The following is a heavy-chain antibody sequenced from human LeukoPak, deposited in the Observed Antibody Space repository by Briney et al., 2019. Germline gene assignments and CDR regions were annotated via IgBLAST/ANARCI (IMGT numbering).Heavy chain of an antibody. V-gene: IGHV6-1*01. Sequence: SQTLSLTCAISGDSVSSNSAAWNWIRQSPSRGLEWLGRTYYGSMWYNDYAVSVKSRITNNPDTSKNQFSLQLNSVTPEDTAVYYCARGLGSSGWFSFDYWGQGTLVTVSS. CDR3: ARGLGSSGWFSFDY. CDR2: TYYGSMWYN. CDR1: GDSVSSNSAA. J-gene: IGHJ4*02. D-gene: IGHD6-19*01.